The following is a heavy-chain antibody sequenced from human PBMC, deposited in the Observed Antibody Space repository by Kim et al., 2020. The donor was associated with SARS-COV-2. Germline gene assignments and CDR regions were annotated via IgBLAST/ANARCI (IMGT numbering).Heavy chain of an antibody. CDR2: ISSSGSTI. CDR3: ARDSPGFWSGYSPLDY. V-gene: IGHV3-48*03. D-gene: IGHD3-3*01. J-gene: IGHJ4*02. CDR1: GFTFSSYE. Sequence: GGSLRLSCAASGFTFSSYEMNWVRQAPGKGLEWVSYISSSGSTIYYADSVKGRFTISRDNAKNSLCLQMNSLRAEDTAVYYCARDSPGFWSGYSPLDYWGQGTLVTVSS.